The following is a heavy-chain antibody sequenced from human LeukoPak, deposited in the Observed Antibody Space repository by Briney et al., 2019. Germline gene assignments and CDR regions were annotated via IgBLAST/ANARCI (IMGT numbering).Heavy chain of an antibody. CDR3: AGVDYYDSSGYYPLGMDV. Sequence: GASVKVSCKASGYTFTSYAMHWVRQAPGQRLEWMGGIIPIFGTANYAQKFQGRVTITADESTSTAYMELSSLRSEDTAVYHCAGVDYYDSSGYYPLGMDVWGQGTTVTVSS. J-gene: IGHJ6*02. CDR2: IIPIFGTA. CDR1: GYTFTSYA. D-gene: IGHD3-22*01. V-gene: IGHV1-69*13.